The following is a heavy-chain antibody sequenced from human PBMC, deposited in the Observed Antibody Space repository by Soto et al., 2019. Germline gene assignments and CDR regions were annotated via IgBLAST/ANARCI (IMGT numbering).Heavy chain of an antibody. CDR3: ARDYSVSGSYAPWFDP. CDR2: IYHSVST. CDR1: GGSISSGGYS. V-gene: IGHV4-30-2*01. Sequence: PSETLSLTCAVSGGSISSGGYSWSWIRQPPGKGLECIGYIYHSVSTYYNPSLKSRVTISRDSSRNTLYLQMNSLRAEDTAVYYCARDYSVSGSYAPWFDPRGQGTLVTVSS. D-gene: IGHD3-16*01. J-gene: IGHJ5*02.